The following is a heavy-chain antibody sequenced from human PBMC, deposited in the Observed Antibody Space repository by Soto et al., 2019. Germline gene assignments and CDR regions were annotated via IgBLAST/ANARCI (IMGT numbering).Heavy chain of an antibody. D-gene: IGHD5-18*01. CDR3: ARDREAAGYQY. CDR2: IYSSGST. V-gene: IGHV4-61*01. Sequence: QVQLQESGPGLVKPSETLSLTCSVSSGSVRSGTYYWSWIRQPPGRGLEWIGHIYSSGSTNYNPSLKSRVTISVDTSKNPLSLRLSSVTAADTARYYCARDREAAGYQYWGQGTLVTVSS. J-gene: IGHJ4*02. CDR1: SGSVRSGTYY.